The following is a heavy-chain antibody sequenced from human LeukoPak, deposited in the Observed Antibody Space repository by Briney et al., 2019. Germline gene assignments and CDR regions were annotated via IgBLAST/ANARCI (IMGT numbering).Heavy chain of an antibody. CDR3: AKEGYRYFGPAADS. CDR1: GFTFSSYG. J-gene: IGHJ4*02. V-gene: IGHV3-30*18. Sequence: GGSLRLSCAASGFTFSSYGMHWVRQAPGKGLEWVAVISYDGSNKYYADSVKGRFTISRDNSKNTLYLQMNSLRAEDTAVYYCAKEGYRYFGPAADSRGQGTLVTVSS. CDR2: ISYDGSNK. D-gene: IGHD3-9*01.